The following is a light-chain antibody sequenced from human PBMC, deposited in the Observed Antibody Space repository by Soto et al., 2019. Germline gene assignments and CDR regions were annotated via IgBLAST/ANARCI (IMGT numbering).Light chain of an antibody. Sequence: QSVLTQPASVSGSPGQSITISCTGTSSYIGGYNSVSWFQQHPGKAPKLMIYDVNNRPSGVSNRFSGSKSGNTASLAISGLQAEDEADYYCSSYTSSTTPYVFGTGTKLTVL. CDR1: SSYIGGYNS. J-gene: IGLJ1*01. CDR2: DVN. CDR3: SSYTSSTTPYV. V-gene: IGLV2-14*01.